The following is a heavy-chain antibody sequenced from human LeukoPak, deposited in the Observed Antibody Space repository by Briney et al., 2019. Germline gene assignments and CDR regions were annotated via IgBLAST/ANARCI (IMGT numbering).Heavy chain of an antibody. J-gene: IGHJ5*02. Sequence: SETLSLTCTVSGDSISSYYWSWIRQPAGKGLEWIGRIYTSGSTNYNPSLKSRVTMSVDTSKNQFSLKVSSVSAADTAVYYCARAYSSSWYWNWFDPWGQGTLVTVTS. D-gene: IGHD6-13*01. V-gene: IGHV4-4*07. CDR2: IYTSGST. CDR1: GDSISSYY. CDR3: ARAYSSSWYWNWFDP.